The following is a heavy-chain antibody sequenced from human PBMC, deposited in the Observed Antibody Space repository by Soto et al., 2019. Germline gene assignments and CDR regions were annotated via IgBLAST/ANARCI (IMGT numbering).Heavy chain of an antibody. V-gene: IGHV4-30-4*01. Sequence: PSETLSLTCTVSGGSISSGDYYWSWIRQPPGKGPEWIGYIYYSGSTYYNPSLKSRVTISVDTSKNQFSLKLSSVTAADTAVYYCAREGLRFLDIGYWGQGTLVTVSS. CDR3: AREGLRFLDIGY. J-gene: IGHJ4*02. D-gene: IGHD3-3*01. CDR1: GGSISSGDYY. CDR2: IYYSGST.